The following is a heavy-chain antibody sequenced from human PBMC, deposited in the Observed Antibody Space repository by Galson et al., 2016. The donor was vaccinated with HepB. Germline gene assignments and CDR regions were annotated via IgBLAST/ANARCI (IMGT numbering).Heavy chain of an antibody. CDR2: VSYXGRNK. Sequence: SLRLSCAASGFAFSNYAMHWVRQAPGKGLEWVAVVSYXGRNKYYADSVKGRFTISRDNSKNTVYLQMNRLRVEDTAVYYCAKNDILAGYSAFDYWGQGTLVPVSS. D-gene: IGHD3-9*01. J-gene: IGHJ4*02. CDR3: AKNDILAGYSAFDY. V-gene: IGHV3-30*18. CDR1: GFAFSNYA.